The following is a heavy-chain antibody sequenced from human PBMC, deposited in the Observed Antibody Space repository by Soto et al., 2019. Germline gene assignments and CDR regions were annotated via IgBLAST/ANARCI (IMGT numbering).Heavy chain of an antibody. Sequence: ASVKVSCKASGGTFSSYRFNWVRQARGQGLEWLGGIVPIYRTADYAQKFQGRVTITADESTSTAYMELSSLRSEDTAVYYCARGNGRSPDYYYYGMDVWGQGTTVTVA. D-gene: IGHD4-17*01. CDR2: IVPIYRTA. CDR1: GGTFSSYR. CDR3: ARGNGRSPDYYYYGMDV. J-gene: IGHJ6*02. V-gene: IGHV1-69*13.